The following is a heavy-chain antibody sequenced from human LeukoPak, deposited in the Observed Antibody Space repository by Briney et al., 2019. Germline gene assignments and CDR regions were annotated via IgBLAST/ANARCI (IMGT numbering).Heavy chain of an antibody. CDR1: GFTFDDYA. CDR2: ISGDGGST. CDR3: ARRVVAATHAENFDY. J-gene: IGHJ4*02. Sequence: GGSLRLSCAASGFTFDDYAMHWVRQAPGKGLEWVSLISGDGGSTYYADSVKGRFTISRDNSKNSLYLQMNSLRTEDTALYYCARRVVAATHAENFDYWGQGTLVTVSS. V-gene: IGHV3-43*02. D-gene: IGHD2-15*01.